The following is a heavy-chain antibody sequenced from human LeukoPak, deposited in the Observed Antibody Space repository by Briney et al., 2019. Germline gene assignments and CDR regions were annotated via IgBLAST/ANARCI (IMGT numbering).Heavy chain of an antibody. Sequence: GASLRLSCAASGFTFSSYAMSWVRQAPGKGLEWVSAISGSGGSTYYADSVKGRFTISRDNSKNTLYLQMNSLRAEDTAVYYCAKDEYGALPPSWFDPWGQGTLVTVSS. J-gene: IGHJ5*02. CDR3: AKDEYGALPPSWFDP. V-gene: IGHV3-23*01. D-gene: IGHD4-17*01. CDR1: GFTFSSYA. CDR2: ISGSGGST.